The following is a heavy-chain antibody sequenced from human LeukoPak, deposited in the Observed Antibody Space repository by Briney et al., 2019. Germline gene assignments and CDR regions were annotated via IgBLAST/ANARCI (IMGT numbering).Heavy chain of an antibody. Sequence: GGSLRLSCTASGFNFGIYGMHWVRQAPGKGLEWVAFIRYDGSNKYYADSVKGRFTISRDNSKNTLYLQMNSLRAEDTAVYYCAKDVGDSSDYWGQGTLVTVSS. D-gene: IGHD3-22*01. V-gene: IGHV3-30*02. CDR3: AKDVGDSSDY. CDR2: IRYDGSNK. J-gene: IGHJ4*02. CDR1: GFNFGIYG.